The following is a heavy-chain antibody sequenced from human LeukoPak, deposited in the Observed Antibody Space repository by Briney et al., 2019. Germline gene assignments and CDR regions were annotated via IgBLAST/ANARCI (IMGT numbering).Heavy chain of an antibody. V-gene: IGHV3-30*01. D-gene: IGHD1-26*01. CDR3: ARAIYSGTYGPDY. Sequence: HPGRSLILSCAASGFTFSSYAMHWVRQAPGKGLEWVAVISYDGRNKYYADSVKGRFTISRDNSENTLYLQMYSLRVEDTAVYYCARAIYSGTYGPDYWGEGTPVTISS. J-gene: IGHJ4*02. CDR2: ISYDGRNK. CDR1: GFTFSSYA.